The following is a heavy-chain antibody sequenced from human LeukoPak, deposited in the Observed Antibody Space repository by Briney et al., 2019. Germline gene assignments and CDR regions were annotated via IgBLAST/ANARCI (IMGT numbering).Heavy chain of an antibody. CDR3: ATLWPGAFDI. Sequence: GGSLRLSCAASGFTFSSYSMNWVRQAPGKGLEWVSSISSSSSYIHYADSVKGRFTISRDNAKNSLYLQMNSLRAEDTAVYYCATLWPGAFDIWGQGTMVTVSS. CDR2: ISSSSSYI. J-gene: IGHJ3*02. CDR1: GFTFSSYS. D-gene: IGHD3-10*01. V-gene: IGHV3-21*01.